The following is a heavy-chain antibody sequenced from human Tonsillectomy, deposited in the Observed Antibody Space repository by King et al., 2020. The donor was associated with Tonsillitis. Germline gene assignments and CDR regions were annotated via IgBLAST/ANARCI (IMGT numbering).Heavy chain of an antibody. CDR2: TYYRSKWYN. J-gene: IGHJ4*02. D-gene: IGHD5-18*01. Sequence: VQLQQSGPGLVKPSQTLSLTCAISGDSVSSNSAAWHWIRQSPSRGLGWLGRTYYRSKWYNVYAVSVKSRITINQDTSKNQFSLQLNAVTPEDTAVYYCARGDTDMVLDYFDYWGQGTLVTVSS. V-gene: IGHV6-1*01. CDR3: ARGDTDMVLDYFDY. CDR1: GDSVSSNSAA.